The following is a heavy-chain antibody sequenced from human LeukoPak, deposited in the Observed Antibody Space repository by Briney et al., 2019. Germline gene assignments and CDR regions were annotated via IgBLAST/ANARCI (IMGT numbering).Heavy chain of an antibody. CDR3: AKDHVGSGSYYGYFQH. J-gene: IGHJ1*01. V-gene: IGHV3-30*18. D-gene: IGHD3-10*01. Sequence: GGSPRLSCAASGFTFSSYGMHWVRQAPGKGLEWVAVISYEGSNRYYADSVKGRFTISRDNSKNTLYLQMNSLRAEDTALYYCAKDHVGSGSYYGYFQHWGQGTLVTLSP. CDR2: ISYEGSNR. CDR1: GFTFSSYG.